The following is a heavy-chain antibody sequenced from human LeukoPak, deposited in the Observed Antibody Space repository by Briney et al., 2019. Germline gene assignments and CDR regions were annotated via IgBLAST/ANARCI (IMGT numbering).Heavy chain of an antibody. V-gene: IGHV3-11*01. CDR2: ISSSGSTI. J-gene: IGHJ3*02. CDR3: ARDVPSRTYYYGSGSLDAFDI. CDR1: GFTFSDYY. D-gene: IGHD3-10*01. Sequence: GGSLRLSCAASGFTFSDYYMSWIRQAPGKGLAWVSYISSSGSTIYYADSVKGRFTISRDNAKNSLYLQMNSLRAEDTAVYYCARDVPSRTYYYGSGSLDAFDIWGQGTMVTVSS.